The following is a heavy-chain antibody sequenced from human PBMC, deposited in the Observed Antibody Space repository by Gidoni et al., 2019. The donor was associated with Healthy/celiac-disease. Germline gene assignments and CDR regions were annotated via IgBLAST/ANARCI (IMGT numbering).Heavy chain of an antibody. V-gene: IGHV3-30*18. CDR3: AKDFGCSGGSCYSVSVDY. Sequence: QVQLVESGGGVVQPVRSLRLSCAASGFTFSSYAMHGVRQAPGKGLEWVAVISYDGSNKYYADSVKGRFTISRDNSKNTLYLQMNSLRAEDTAVYYCAKDFGCSGGSCYSVSVDYWGQGTLVTVSS. CDR1: GFTFSSYA. CDR2: ISYDGSNK. J-gene: IGHJ4*02. D-gene: IGHD2-15*01.